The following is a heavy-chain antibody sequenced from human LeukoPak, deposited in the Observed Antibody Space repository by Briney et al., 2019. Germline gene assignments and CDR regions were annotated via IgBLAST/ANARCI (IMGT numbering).Heavy chain of an antibody. Sequence: PGGSLRLSCAASGFTFDDYGMSWVRQAPGKGLEWVSGINWNGGSTGYADSVKGRFTISRDNAKNSLYLQMNSLRAEDTALYYCARDMWVDSSGYYPPFDYWGQGTLVTVSS. D-gene: IGHD3-22*01. V-gene: IGHV3-20*04. CDR3: ARDMWVDSSGYYPPFDY. J-gene: IGHJ4*02. CDR1: GFTFDDYG. CDR2: INWNGGST.